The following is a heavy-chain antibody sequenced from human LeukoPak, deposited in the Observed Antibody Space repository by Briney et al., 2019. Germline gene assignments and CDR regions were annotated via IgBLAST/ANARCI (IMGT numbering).Heavy chain of an antibody. CDR2: IIPILGIA. Sequence: SVKVSCKASGGTFSSYAISWVRQAPGQGLEWMGRIIPILGIANYAQKFQGRVTITADKSTSTAYMELSSLRSEDTAVYYCARSPLSSYDSSGYYYFDYWGQGTLVTVSS. V-gene: IGHV1-69*04. D-gene: IGHD3-22*01. CDR3: ARSPLSSYDSSGYYYFDY. CDR1: GGTFSSYA. J-gene: IGHJ4*02.